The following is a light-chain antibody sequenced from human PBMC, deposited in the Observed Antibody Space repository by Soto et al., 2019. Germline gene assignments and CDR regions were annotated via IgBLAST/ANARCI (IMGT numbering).Light chain of an antibody. V-gene: IGKV3-20*01. CDR3: QQYGRSPWT. J-gene: IGKJ1*01. CDR2: GAS. CDR1: QSVSNNY. Sequence: EIVLTQSPGTLSLSPGERATLSCRASQSVSNNYLAWYQQKPGQAPRLLIYGASNRATGIPDRFSGSGSGTAFTLTISRLEPEDFAVYYCQQYGRSPWTFGQGTKVDIK.